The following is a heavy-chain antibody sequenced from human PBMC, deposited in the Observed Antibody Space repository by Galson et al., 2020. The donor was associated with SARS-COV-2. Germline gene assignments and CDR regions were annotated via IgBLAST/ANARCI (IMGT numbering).Heavy chain of an antibody. D-gene: IGHD3-22*01. CDR1: GFTFSNAW. CDR3: TTGGNYYDSSGYYYIIYYFDY. Sequence: GGSLRLSCAASGFTFSNAWMSWVRQAPGQGLEWVGRIKSKTDGGTTDYATPVKGRFTISRDDSKNTLYLQMNSLKTEDTAVYYCTTGGNYYDSSGYYYIIYYFDYWGQGTLVTVSS. CDR2: IKSKTDGGTT. V-gene: IGHV3-15*01. J-gene: IGHJ4*02.